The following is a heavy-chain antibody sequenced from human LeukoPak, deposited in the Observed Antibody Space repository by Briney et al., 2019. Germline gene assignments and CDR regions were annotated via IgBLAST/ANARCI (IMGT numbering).Heavy chain of an antibody. CDR3: ARVQSRLSWFDP. Sequence: SETLSLTCTVSGGSISSSSYYWGWIRQPPGKGLEWIGSIYYSGSTYYNPSLKSRVTISVDTSKNQFSLKLSSVTAADTAVYYCARVQSRLSWFDPWGQGTLVTVSS. V-gene: IGHV4-39*07. J-gene: IGHJ5*02. CDR2: IYYSGST. CDR1: GGSISSSSYY.